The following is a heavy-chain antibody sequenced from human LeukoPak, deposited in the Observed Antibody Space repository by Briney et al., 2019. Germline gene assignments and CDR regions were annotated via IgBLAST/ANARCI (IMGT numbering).Heavy chain of an antibody. CDR1: NGSISGYY. Sequence: SETLSLTCTVSNGSISGYYWSWIRRPPGKGLEWIGYIYYSGSTTYNPSLKSRVTISVDTSKNRFSLKLNSVTAADTAVYYCARYGCSGGSCPLYNWFDPWGQGTLVTVSS. V-gene: IGHV4-59*01. CDR3: ARYGCSGGSCPLYNWFDP. J-gene: IGHJ5*02. D-gene: IGHD2-15*01. CDR2: IYYSGST.